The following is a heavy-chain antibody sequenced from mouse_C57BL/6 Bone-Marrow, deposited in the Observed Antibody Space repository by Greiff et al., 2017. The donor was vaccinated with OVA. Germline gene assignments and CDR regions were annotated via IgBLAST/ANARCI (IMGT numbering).Heavy chain of an antibody. V-gene: IGHV1-64*01. CDR2: IHPNSGST. CDR1: GYTFTSYW. CDR3: ARRAWFAY. Sequence: QVHVKQSGAELVKPGASVKLSCKASGYTFTSYWMHWVKQRPGQGLEWIGMIHPNSGSTNYNEKFKSKATLTVDKSSSTAYMQLSSLTSEDSAVYYCARRAWFAYWGQGTLVTVSA. J-gene: IGHJ3*01.